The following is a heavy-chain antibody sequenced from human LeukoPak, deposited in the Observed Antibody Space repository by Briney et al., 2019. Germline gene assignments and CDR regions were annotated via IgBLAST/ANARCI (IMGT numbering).Heavy chain of an antibody. V-gene: IGHV1-18*04. CDR1: GYTLISYS. CDR2: MCGYSGNT. CDR3: ARDQPYYDSGRTFYFDF. Sequence: SVQVSCKASGYTLISYSINWVRQAPGQGLEWMGWMCGYSGNTKYAQKLQGRVTMNTDTSTSTAYMKMRSLRSDDTAVYYCARDQPYYDSGRTFYFDFWGQGTLVTVSS. J-gene: IGHJ4*02. D-gene: IGHD3-10*01.